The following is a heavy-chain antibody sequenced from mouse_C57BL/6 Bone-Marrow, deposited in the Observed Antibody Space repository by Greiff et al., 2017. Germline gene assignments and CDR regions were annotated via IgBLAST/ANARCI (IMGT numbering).Heavy chain of an antibody. CDR2: ISDGGSYT. Sequence: EVQLVESGGGLVKPGGSLKLSCAASGFTFSSYAMSWVRQTPEKRLEWVATISDGGSYTYYPDNVKGRFTISRDNAKNNLYLQMSHLKSEDTAMYYCARDGGLLLDYWGQGTTLTVSS. J-gene: IGHJ2*01. V-gene: IGHV5-4*01. CDR3: ARDGGLLLDY. D-gene: IGHD2-3*01. CDR1: GFTFSSYA.